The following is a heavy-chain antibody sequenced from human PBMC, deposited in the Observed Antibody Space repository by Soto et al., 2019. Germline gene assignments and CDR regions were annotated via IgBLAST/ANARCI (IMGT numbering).Heavy chain of an antibody. J-gene: IGHJ4*02. D-gene: IGHD3-22*01. CDR3: AKTYYDSSGYHYRDYYFDY. CDR2: ISYDGSNK. V-gene: IGHV3-30*18. CDR1: GFTFSSYG. Sequence: VQLLESGGGLVQPGGSLRLSCAASGFTFSSYGMHWVRQAPGKGLEWVAVISYDGSNKYYADSVKGRFTISRDNSKNTLYLQMNSLRAEDTAVYYCAKTYYDSSGYHYRDYYFDYWGQGTLVTVSS.